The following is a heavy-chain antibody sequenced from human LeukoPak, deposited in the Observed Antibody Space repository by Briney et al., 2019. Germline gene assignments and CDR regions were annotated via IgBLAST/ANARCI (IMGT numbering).Heavy chain of an antibody. V-gene: IGHV4-38-2*02. Sequence: SETLSLTCTVSGYSISSGYYWGWIRQPPGKGLEWIGSIYHSGSTYYNPSLKSRVTISVDTSKNQFSLKLSPVTAADTAVYYCARDPVEMATSDAFDIWGQGTMVIVSS. CDR3: ARDPVEMATSDAFDI. J-gene: IGHJ3*02. CDR1: GYSISSGYY. D-gene: IGHD5-24*01. CDR2: IYHSGST.